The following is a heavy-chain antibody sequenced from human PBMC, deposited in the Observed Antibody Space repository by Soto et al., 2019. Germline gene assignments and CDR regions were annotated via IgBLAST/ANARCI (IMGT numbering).Heavy chain of an antibody. Sequence: ASVKVSCKVSGYTLTELSMHWVRQAPGKGLEWMGGFDPEDGETIYAQKFQGRVTMTTDTSTSTAYMELRSLRSDDTAVYYCARDGIYYYYYYYMDVWGKGTTVTVSS. CDR1: GYTLTELS. V-gene: IGHV1-24*01. CDR2: FDPEDGET. D-gene: IGHD1-20*01. CDR3: ARDGIYYYYYYYMDV. J-gene: IGHJ6*03.